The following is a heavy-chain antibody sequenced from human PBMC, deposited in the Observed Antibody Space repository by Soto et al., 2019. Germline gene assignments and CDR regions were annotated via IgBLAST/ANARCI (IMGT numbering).Heavy chain of an antibody. CDR1: GFTFSNAW. CDR3: YSGWYDYDAFDI. D-gene: IGHD6-19*01. CDR2: IKNKSDGGQN. J-gene: IGHJ3*02. Sequence: GGSLRLSCAASGFTFSNAWMSWVRQAPGKGLEWVGRIKNKSDGGQNDYAATVEGRFTISRHDSKNTLYLQMNSLKTEDTAVYYCYSGWYDYDAFDIWGQGTMVTVSS. V-gene: IGHV3-15*01.